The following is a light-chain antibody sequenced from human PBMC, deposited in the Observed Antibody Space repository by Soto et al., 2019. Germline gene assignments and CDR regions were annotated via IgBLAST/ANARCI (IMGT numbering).Light chain of an antibody. J-gene: IGKJ1*01. CDR1: QSLVHSDGIAY. CDR2: KVS. V-gene: IGKV2-30*02. CDR3: MQTTHWPRT. Sequence: NQSLVHSDGIAYFSWFQQRPGRSPRRLIYKVSNRDSGVPDRFSGSGSGADFTLNISRVEAEDVGVYYCMQTTHWPRTLGQGTKVDIK.